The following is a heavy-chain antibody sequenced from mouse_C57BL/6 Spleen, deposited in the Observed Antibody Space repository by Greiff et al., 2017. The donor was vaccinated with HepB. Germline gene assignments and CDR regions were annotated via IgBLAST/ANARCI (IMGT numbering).Heavy chain of an antibody. CDR1: GFTFSDYY. CDR2: ISNGGGST. V-gene: IGHV5-12*01. Sequence: EVHLVESGGGLVQPGGSLKLSCAASGFTFSDYYMYWVRQTPEKRLEWVAYISNGGGSTYYPDTVKGRFTISRDNAKNTLYRQMSRLKSEDTAMYYCARQGDGYYVDDYAMDYWGQGTSVTVSS. CDR3: ARQGDGYYVDDYAMDY. D-gene: IGHD2-3*01. J-gene: IGHJ4*01.